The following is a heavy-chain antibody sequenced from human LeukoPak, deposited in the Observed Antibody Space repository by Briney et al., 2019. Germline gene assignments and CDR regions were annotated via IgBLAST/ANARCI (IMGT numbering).Heavy chain of an antibody. D-gene: IGHD3-3*01. J-gene: IGHJ4*02. Sequence: GGSLRLSCAASGFTVSSNHMSWVRQAPGKGLEWVSMLYSTGNTYYADSVKGRFTISTDNSKNTLYLQLNSLRVEDTAVYYCAKLSQLLQWFQNWGQGTLVTVSS. V-gene: IGHV3-53*01. CDR3: AKLSQLLQWFQN. CDR2: LYSTGNT. CDR1: GFTVSSNH.